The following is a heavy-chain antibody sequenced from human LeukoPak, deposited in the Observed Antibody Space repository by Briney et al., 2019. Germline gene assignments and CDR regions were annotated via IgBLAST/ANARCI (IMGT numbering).Heavy chain of an antibody. J-gene: IGHJ4*02. Sequence: GGPLRLSCVVSGFTLSSYSMNWVRQPPGKGLECVAHISRSGENVQYADSVKGRFTISRDITKNSLYLQMNSLRDEDTAVYYCAKDEGRPEYWGQGTLVTVSS. V-gene: IGHV3-48*02. CDR3: AKDEGRPEY. CDR1: GFTLSSYS. CDR2: ISRSGENV.